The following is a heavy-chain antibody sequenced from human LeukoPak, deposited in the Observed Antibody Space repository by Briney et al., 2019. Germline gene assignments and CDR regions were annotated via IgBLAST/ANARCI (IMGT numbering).Heavy chain of an antibody. CDR1: GCTFSSYA. J-gene: IGHJ4*02. V-gene: IGHV1-69*13. CDR2: IIPIFGTA. Sequence: ASVKVSCNASGCTFSSYAISWVRQAPGQGLEWMGGIIPIFGTANYAQKFQGRVTITADESTSTAYMELSSLRSEDTAVYYCARAGQGELLPDYWGQGTLVTVSS. D-gene: IGHD1-26*01. CDR3: ARAGQGELLPDY.